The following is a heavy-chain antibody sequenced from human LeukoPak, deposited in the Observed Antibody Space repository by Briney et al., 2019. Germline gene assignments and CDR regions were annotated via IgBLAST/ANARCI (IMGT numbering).Heavy chain of an antibody. CDR2: IYYSGST. J-gene: IGHJ6*02. D-gene: IGHD4-17*01. CDR3: AFRNDYGTDYGMDV. V-gene: IGHV4-31*03. CDR1: GGSISSGGYY. Sequence: SETLSLTCTVSGGSISSGGYYWSWIRQHPGKGLEWIGYIYYSGSTYYNPSLKSRVTISVDTSKNQFSLKLSSVTATDTAVYYCAFRNDYGTDYGMDVWGQGTTVTVSS.